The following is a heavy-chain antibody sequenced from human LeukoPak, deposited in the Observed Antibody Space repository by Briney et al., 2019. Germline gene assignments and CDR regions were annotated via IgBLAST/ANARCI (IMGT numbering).Heavy chain of an antibody. CDR1: GYTFTGYY. V-gene: IGHV1-2*02. J-gene: IGHJ3*02. CDR2: INPNSGGT. D-gene: IGHD5-24*01. CDR3: ARRGDGYNFGDAFDI. Sequence: ASVKVSCKASGYTFTGYYMHWVRQAPGQGLEWMGWINPNSGGTNYAQKFQGRVTMTRDTSISTAYMELSRLRSDDTAVYYCARRGDGYNFGDAFDIWGQGTMVTVSS.